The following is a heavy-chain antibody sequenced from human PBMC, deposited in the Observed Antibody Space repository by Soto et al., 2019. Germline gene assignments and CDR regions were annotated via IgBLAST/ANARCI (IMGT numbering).Heavy chain of an antibody. V-gene: IGHV2-5*02. CDR2: IYWDDDK. Sequence: QITLKESGPTLVKPTQTLTLTCTFSGFSLSTSGVGVGWIRQPPGKALEWLALIYWDDDKRYSPSLKSRLTITKDTSKNQVVLTMTNMDPVDTATYYCAHTLIAAAAPYYFDYWGQGTLVTVSS. CDR3: AHTLIAAAAPYYFDY. J-gene: IGHJ4*02. D-gene: IGHD6-13*01. CDR1: GFSLSTSGVG.